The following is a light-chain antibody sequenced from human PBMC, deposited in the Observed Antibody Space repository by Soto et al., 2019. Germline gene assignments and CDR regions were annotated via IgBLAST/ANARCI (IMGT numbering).Light chain of an antibody. CDR1: SSDIGAYDY. CDR3: SSYTSSSTVGV. V-gene: IGLV2-14*01. CDR2: EVS. J-gene: IGLJ1*01. Sequence: QSALTQPVSVSGSPGQSITVSCTGTSSDIGAYDYVSWYQQHPGKAPKVIISEVSKRPSGVSHRFSGSKSGNTASLTISGLQAEDEADYYCSSYTSSSTVGVFGTGTKVTVL.